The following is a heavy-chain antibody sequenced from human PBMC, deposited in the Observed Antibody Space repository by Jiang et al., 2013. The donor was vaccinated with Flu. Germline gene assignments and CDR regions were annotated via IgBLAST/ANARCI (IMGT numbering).Heavy chain of an antibody. CDR2: INSNNGDT. CDR3: VLEDCRRGGCHQSFDY. J-gene: IGHJ4*02. Sequence: GAEVKMPGAPVKVSCKVSGYTFTGNYVHWVRQAPGLGLEFLGCINSNNGDTTYAQKFQGWVSMTRDTSISTVYMELSRLKFDDTAVYYCVLEDCRRGGCHQSFDYWGPGNPDHRLR. D-gene: IGHD2-15*01. CDR1: GYTFTGNY. V-gene: IGHV1-2*04.